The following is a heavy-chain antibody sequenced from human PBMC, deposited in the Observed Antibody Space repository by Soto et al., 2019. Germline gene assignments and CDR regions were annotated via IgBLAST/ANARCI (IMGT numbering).Heavy chain of an antibody. CDR1: GGSISSSSYY. J-gene: IGHJ6*02. V-gene: IGHV4-39*01. D-gene: IGHD6-13*01. CDR2: IYYSGST. CDR3: AILAAAGRHYYYYGMDV. Sequence: SETLSLTCTVSGGSISSSSYYWGWIRQPPGKGLEWIGSIYYSGSTYYNPSLKSRVTISVDTSKNQFSLKLSSVTAADTAVYYCAILAAAGRHYYYYGMDVWAQGTTVTVS.